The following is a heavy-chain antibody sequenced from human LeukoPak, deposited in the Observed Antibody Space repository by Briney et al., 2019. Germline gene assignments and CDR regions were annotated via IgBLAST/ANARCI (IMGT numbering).Heavy chain of an antibody. J-gene: IGHJ4*02. CDR3: AGTSSGYYSTDY. Sequence: PSETLSLTCTVSGGSITSNNYYWGWIRQPPGKGLEWIGSISYGGSTHYNPSLKSRVTISGDTSKSQFSLRLTSVTAADTAVYYCAGTSSGYYSTDYWGQGTLVTVSS. CDR2: ISYGGST. CDR1: GGSITSNNYY. V-gene: IGHV4-39*07. D-gene: IGHD5-12*01.